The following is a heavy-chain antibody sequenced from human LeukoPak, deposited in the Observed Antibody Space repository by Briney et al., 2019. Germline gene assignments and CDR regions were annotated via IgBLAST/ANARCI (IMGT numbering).Heavy chain of an antibody. V-gene: IGHV3-30*02. D-gene: IGHD2-15*01. J-gene: IGHJ6*03. Sequence: GGSLRLSCAASGYTFRSYGMHWVRQAPGKGLEWVAFIRYDGSTKYYADFVRGRFTISRDDSTDTLNLQMHSLRAEDTAVYYCAKDGEGCSGGSCYPYYYNYYMDVWGKGTTVTVSS. CDR2: IRYDGSTK. CDR3: AKDGEGCSGGSCYPYYYNYYMDV. CDR1: GYTFRSYG.